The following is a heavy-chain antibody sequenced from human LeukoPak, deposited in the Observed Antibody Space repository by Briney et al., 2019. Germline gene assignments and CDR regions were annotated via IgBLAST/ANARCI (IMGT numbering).Heavy chain of an antibody. CDR2: ISDDGRTT. D-gene: IGHD3-22*01. J-gene: IGHJ4*02. CDR3: AKDRYYYDGSGYSAPRLTFDY. V-gene: IGHV3-30*18. CDR1: GFTFNSYG. Sequence: PWGSLRLSCAASGFTFNSYGIHWVRQAPGKGLEWVAVISDDGRTTYYADSVKGRFTISRDNSKNTLYLQMNSLRAEDTAVYYCAKDRYYYDGSGYSAPRLTFDYWGQGTLVTVSS.